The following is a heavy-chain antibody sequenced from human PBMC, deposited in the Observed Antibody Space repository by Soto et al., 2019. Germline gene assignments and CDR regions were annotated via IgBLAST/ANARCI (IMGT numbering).Heavy chain of an antibody. J-gene: IGHJ5*02. V-gene: IGHV2-5*02. D-gene: IGHD3-16*01. CDR2: IYWDDDK. CDR1: GFSLTTRGVG. CDR3: AHSPNDYQYYWFAP. Sequence: QITLKESGPTLVKPTQTLTLTCTFSGFSLTTRGVGVGWIRQPPGKALECLALIYWDDDKRYSPSLQSRLAITKDTSKNPVRLTITNVDPVDTATYSCAHSPNDYQYYWFAPWGQGTLVSVAS.